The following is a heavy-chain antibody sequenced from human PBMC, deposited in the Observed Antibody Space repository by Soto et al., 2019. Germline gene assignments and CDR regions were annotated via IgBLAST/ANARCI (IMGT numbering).Heavy chain of an antibody. V-gene: IGHV1-2*02. D-gene: IGHD5-12*01. CDR2: INPDTGGT. CDR3: ARDINGYDPDY. J-gene: IGHJ4*02. CDR1: GYTFTGYY. Sequence: AAVKVSCKASGYTFTGYYIHWVRQAPGQGLEWMGWINPDTGGTNYAQKFQGRVTMTRDTSVATAYMDLSRLTFDDTALYYCARDINGYDPDYWGQGTTVTVSS.